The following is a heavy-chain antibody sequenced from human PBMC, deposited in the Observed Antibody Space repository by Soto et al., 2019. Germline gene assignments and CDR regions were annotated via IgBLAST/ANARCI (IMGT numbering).Heavy chain of an antibody. D-gene: IGHD6-19*01. V-gene: IGHV3-7*01. J-gene: IGHJ4*02. CDR3: AIGHWLGK. Sequence: EVQLVDSGGALVQPGESLRLSCAASGFTFSDYLMTWVRQAPGKGLEWVATIKQDGNEKYYVVSVKGRFTISRDNAKNSLYLQLNALRAEDTAVYYCAIGHWLGKWGQGTLVTVSS. CDR1: GFTFSDYL. CDR2: IKQDGNEK.